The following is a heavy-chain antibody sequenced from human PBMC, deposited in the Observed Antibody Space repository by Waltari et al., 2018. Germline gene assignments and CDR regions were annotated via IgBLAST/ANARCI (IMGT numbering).Heavy chain of an antibody. CDR3: ADGWYFDY. CDR2: IYYSGST. Sequence: QVQLQESGPGLVKPSEILSLTCPVSGCAISSYFWSWIRQPPGKGLEWIGYIYYSGSTNYNPSLKSRVTISVDTSKNQFSLKLSSVTAADTAVYYCADGWYFDYWGQGTLVTVSS. D-gene: IGHD6-19*01. V-gene: IGHV4-59*01. J-gene: IGHJ4*02. CDR1: GCAISSYF.